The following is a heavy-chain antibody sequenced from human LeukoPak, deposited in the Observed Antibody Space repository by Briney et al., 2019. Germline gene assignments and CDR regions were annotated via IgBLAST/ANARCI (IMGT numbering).Heavy chain of an antibody. D-gene: IGHD2-21*01. J-gene: IGHJ4*02. CDR3: ASEIPFNDYFDY. V-gene: IGHV3-30*02. Sequence: GGSLRLSCAASGFTFSSYGMHWVRQAPGKGLEWVAFIRYDGSNKYYADSVKGRFTISRDNAKNSLYLQMNSLRAEDTAGYYCASEIPFNDYFDYWGQGTLVTVSS. CDR1: GFTFSSYG. CDR2: IRYDGSNK.